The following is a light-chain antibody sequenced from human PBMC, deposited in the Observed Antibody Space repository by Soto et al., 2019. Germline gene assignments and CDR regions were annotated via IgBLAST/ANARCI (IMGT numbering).Light chain of an antibody. Sequence: EIVLTQSPGTLSLSPGERATLSCRASQSVSSSYLAWYQQKPGQAPRLLIYGASTRATGIPARFSGSGSGTEFTLTISSLQPDDFAVYYCQQYGNAPFTFGPGTKVDIK. J-gene: IGKJ3*01. CDR1: QSVSSSY. CDR3: QQYGNAPFT. V-gene: IGKV3-20*01. CDR2: GAS.